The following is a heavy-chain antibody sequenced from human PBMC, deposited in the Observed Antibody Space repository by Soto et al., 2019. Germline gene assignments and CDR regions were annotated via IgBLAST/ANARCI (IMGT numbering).Heavy chain of an antibody. J-gene: IGHJ4*02. CDR2: ISVRGGST. Sequence: GGSLRLSCVASGFSFSNYAMNWVRQAPGKGLEWVSGISVRGGSTYYADSVTGRFTISRDNFNNTLYLQMHSLRAGDSAIYYCAKESANHFTYYFDYWGQGTLVTVSS. D-gene: IGHD3-10*01. V-gene: IGHV3-23*01. CDR3: AKESANHFTYYFDY. CDR1: GFSFSNYA.